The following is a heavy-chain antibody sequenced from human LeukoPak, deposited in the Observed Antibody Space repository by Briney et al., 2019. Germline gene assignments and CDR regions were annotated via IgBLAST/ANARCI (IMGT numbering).Heavy chain of an antibody. Sequence: ASVKVSCKASGYTFTSYDINWVRQATGQGLEWMGWMNPNSGNTGYAQKFQGRVTMTRNTSISTAYMELSGLRSEDTAVYYCARGRRGARRLQLWRTYYYYGMDVWGQGTTVTVSS. J-gene: IGHJ6*02. CDR2: MNPNSGNT. V-gene: IGHV1-8*01. CDR3: ARGRRGARRLQLWRTYYYYGMDV. CDR1: GYTFTSYD. D-gene: IGHD5-18*01.